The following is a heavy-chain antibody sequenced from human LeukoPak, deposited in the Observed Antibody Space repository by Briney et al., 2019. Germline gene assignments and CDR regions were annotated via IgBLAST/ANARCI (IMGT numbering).Heavy chain of an antibody. V-gene: IGHV3-23*01. CDR1: GFSVSTSG. D-gene: IGHD6-19*01. CDR2: ISVEGESA. J-gene: IGHJ4*02. CDR3: AQGYGNGWYPH. Sequence: GGSLRLSCTVSGFSVSTSGMSLVRQAQGKGLQTISAISVEGESAYYADSVKGRFTISRDNSKNTLYLQMNSLRVEDTAVYFCAQGYGNGWYPHWGQGSLVSVSS.